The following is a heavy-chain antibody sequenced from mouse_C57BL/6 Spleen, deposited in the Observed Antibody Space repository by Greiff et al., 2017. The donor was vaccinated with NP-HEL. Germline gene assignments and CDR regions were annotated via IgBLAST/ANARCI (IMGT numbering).Heavy chain of an antibody. CDR3: ARGCYCILYYAMDY. Sequence: EVQLQQSGPELVKPGASVKISCKASGYSFTGYYMNWVKQSPEKSLEWIGEINPSTGGTTYNQKFKAKATLTVDKSSSTAYMQLKSLTSEVSAVYYCARGCYCILYYAMDYWGQGTSVTVSS. V-gene: IGHV1-42*01. J-gene: IGHJ4*01. CDR1: GYSFTGYY. CDR2: INPSTGGT.